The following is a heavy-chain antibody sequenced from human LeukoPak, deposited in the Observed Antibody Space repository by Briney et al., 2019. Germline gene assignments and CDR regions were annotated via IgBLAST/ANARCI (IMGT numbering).Heavy chain of an antibody. CDR2: IYYSGST. J-gene: IGHJ4*02. D-gene: IGHD4-17*01. CDR3: ARDAATTVTPWVDY. CDR1: GGSISSSSYY. V-gene: IGHV4-39*07. Sequence: PSETLSLTCTVSGGSISSSSYYWGWIRQPSGKGLEWIGSIYYSGSTYYNPSLKSRVTISVDTSKNQFSLKLSSVTAADTAVYYCARDAATTVTPWVDYWGQGTLVTVSS.